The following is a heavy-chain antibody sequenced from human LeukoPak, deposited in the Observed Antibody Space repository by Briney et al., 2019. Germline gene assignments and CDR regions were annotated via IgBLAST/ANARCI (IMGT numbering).Heavy chain of an antibody. Sequence: GGSLRLSCAASGFTFSSYAMTWVRQAPGKGLEWVSSISVNGGTTYYADSVKGRFTISRDSSKNTLYLQMNSLRAEDTAVYYWVKGGGNVRRYFEYWGQGTLVTVSS. D-gene: IGHD4-23*01. CDR2: ISVNGGTT. J-gene: IGHJ4*02. CDR1: GFTFSSYA. V-gene: IGHV3-23*01. CDR3: VKGGGNVRRYFEY.